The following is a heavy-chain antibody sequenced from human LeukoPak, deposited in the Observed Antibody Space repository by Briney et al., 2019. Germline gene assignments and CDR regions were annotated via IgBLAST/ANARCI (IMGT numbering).Heavy chain of an antibody. J-gene: IGHJ3*01. CDR3: ARDSLPMAVTGPFDH. CDR2: MWFMCSNI. V-gene: IGHV3-33*01. CDR1: GFNFSSYG. D-gene: IGHD5-24*01. Sequence: PGRSLKHLCEGFGFNFSSYGMHLVRQDPGKGLEWVTWMWFMCSNIHYAESVKGRVIISRDNSKSAINLQMNSLRAEETSIYYCARDSLPMAVTGPFDHWGQGTMVTVSS.